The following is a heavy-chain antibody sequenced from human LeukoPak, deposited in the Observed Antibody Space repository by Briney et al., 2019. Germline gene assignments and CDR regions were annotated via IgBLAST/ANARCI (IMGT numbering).Heavy chain of an antibody. Sequence: GGSLRLSCAASGFTFSSYSMNWVRQAPGKGLEWVSYISSSSSTIYYADSVKGRFTISRDNAKNSPYLQMNSLRAEDTAVYYCASPGDGYTYGMDVWGQGTTVTVSS. D-gene: IGHD5-24*01. CDR2: ISSSSSTI. V-gene: IGHV3-48*04. CDR1: GFTFSSYS. CDR3: ASPGDGYTYGMDV. J-gene: IGHJ6*02.